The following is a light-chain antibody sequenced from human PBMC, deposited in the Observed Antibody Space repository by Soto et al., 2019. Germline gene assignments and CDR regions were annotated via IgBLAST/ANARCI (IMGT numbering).Light chain of an antibody. J-gene: IGKJ1*01. V-gene: IGKV3-15*01. CDR3: HQYNNWPT. Sequence: EIVMTQSPATLSVSPGERATLSCRASQSVSSNLAWYQQKPGQAPRLLIYGASTRATGIPARFSGSGSGTEFTLTISSLQSEDFAVYYCHQYNNWPTFGHGTKVEIK. CDR1: QSVSSN. CDR2: GAS.